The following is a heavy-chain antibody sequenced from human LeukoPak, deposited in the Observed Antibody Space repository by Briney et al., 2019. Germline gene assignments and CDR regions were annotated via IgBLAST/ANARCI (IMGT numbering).Heavy chain of an antibody. J-gene: IGHJ4*02. V-gene: IGHV3-7*01. CDR1: GFIFSSHW. D-gene: IGHD2-8*01. CDR2: IKQDGSER. Sequence: GGSLRLSCAASGFIFSSHWMNWVRQAPGKGLEWVANIKQDGSERYFVDSVKGRFTISRDNAKNSLYLQMNSLRDDDTAVYYCARGCTSGACYALGTYWGRGTLVTVSS. CDR3: ARGCTSGACYALGTY.